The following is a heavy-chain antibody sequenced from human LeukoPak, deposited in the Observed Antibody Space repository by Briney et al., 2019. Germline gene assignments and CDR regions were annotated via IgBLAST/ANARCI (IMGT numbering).Heavy chain of an antibody. CDR1: GFTFSSYG. Sequence: GGSLRLSCAASGFTFSSYGMSWVRQAPGKGLEWVSSISSSSSYIYYADSVKGRFTISRDNAKNSLYLQMNSLRAEDTAVYYCARDDILTGSRGTFYYYMDVWGKGTTVTVSS. J-gene: IGHJ6*03. V-gene: IGHV3-21*01. CDR2: ISSSSSYI. CDR3: ARDDILTGSRGTFYYYMDV. D-gene: IGHD3-9*01.